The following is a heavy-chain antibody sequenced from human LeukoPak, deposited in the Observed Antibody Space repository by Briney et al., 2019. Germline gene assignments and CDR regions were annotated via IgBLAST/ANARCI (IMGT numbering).Heavy chain of an antibody. CDR3: ASLAAYCGGDCYSWDFDY. D-gene: IGHD2-21*02. Sequence: GGSLRLSCAASGFTFSSYAMHWVRQAPGKGLEWVAVISYDGSNKYYADSVKGRFTISRDNSKNTLYLQMNSLRAEDTAVYYCASLAAYCGGDCYSWDFDYWGQGTLVTVSP. CDR2: ISYDGSNK. J-gene: IGHJ4*02. CDR1: GFTFSSYA. V-gene: IGHV3-30-3*01.